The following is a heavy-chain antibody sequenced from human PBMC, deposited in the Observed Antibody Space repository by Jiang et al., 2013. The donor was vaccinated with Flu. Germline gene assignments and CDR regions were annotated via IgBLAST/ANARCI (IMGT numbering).Heavy chain of an antibody. CDR2: IYYSGST. CDR1: GGSISSHY. V-gene: IGHV4-59*11. CDR3: ARGRTDYYYYGMDV. Sequence: GLVKPSETLSLTCTVSGGSISSHYWSWIRQPPGKGLEWIGYIYYSGSTNYNPSLKSRVTISVDTSKNQFSLKLSSVTAADTAVYYCARGRTDYYYYGMDVWGKGTTVTVSS. J-gene: IGHJ6*04.